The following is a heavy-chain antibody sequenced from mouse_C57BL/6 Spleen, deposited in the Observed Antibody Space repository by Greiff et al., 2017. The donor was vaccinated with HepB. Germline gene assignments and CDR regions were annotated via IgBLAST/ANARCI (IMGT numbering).Heavy chain of an antibody. J-gene: IGHJ3*01. V-gene: IGHV5-4*01. CDR2: ISDGGSYT. D-gene: IGHD2-10*01. CDR1: GFTFSSYA. Sequence: VQLKESGGGLVKPGGSLKLSCAASGFTFSSYAMSWVRQTPEKRLEWVATISDGGSYTYYPDNVKGRFTISRDNAKNNLYLQMSHLKSEDTAMYYCARDRAYYGNYLAWFAYWGQGTLVTVSA. CDR3: ARDRAYYGNYLAWFAY.